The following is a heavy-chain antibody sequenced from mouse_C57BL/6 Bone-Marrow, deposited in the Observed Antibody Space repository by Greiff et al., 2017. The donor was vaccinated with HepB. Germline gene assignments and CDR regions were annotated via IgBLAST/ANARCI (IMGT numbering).Heavy chain of an antibody. Sequence: VQLQQSGPELVKPGASVKISCKASGYTFTDYYMNWVKQSHGKSLEWIGDINPNNGGTSYNQKFKGKATLTVDKSSSTAYMELRSLTSEDSAVYYCARGTTVLFDYWGQGTTLTVSS. J-gene: IGHJ2*01. V-gene: IGHV1-26*01. CDR1: GYTFTDYY. CDR2: INPNNGGT. CDR3: ARGTTVLFDY. D-gene: IGHD1-1*01.